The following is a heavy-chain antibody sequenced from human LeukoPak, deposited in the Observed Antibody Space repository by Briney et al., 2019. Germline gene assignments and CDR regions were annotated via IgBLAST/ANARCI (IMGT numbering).Heavy chain of an antibody. CDR2: ISSSSSYI. J-gene: IGHJ4*02. CDR3: ARCPAYCGGDCPPAYFDY. V-gene: IGHV3-21*01. CDR1: GFTLSSYS. Sequence: GGSLRLSCAASGFTLSSYSRNWVRQAPGKGLEWVSSISSSSSYIYYADSVKGRFIISRDNAKNSLYLQMNSLRAEDTAVYYCARCPAYCGGDCPPAYFDYWGQGTLVTVSS. D-gene: IGHD2-21*02.